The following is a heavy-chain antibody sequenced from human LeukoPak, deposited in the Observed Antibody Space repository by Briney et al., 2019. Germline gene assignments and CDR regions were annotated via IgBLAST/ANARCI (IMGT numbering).Heavy chain of an antibody. J-gene: IGHJ4*02. CDR1: GFTFSSYE. CDR2: ISGSGGST. V-gene: IGHV3-23*01. D-gene: IGHD1-26*01. CDR3: AKDRLGAMMYFDF. Sequence: GGSLRLSRAASGFTFSSYEMNWVRQAPGKGLEWVSAISGSGGSTYYADSVKGRVTISRDNSKNTLYLQVNSLRVEDTAVYYCAKDRLGAMMYFDFWGQGTLVTVSS.